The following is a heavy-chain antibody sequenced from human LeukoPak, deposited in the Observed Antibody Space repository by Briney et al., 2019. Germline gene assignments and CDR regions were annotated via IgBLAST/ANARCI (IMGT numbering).Heavy chain of an antibody. CDR3: AREGRVSGYDFDC. CDR2: VNAESTDI. D-gene: IGHD5-12*01. CDR1: GFSFRRYA. V-gene: IGHV3-21*05. Sequence: GGSLRLSCAASGFSFRRYAMNWVRQAPGKGLEWVAYVNAESTDILYADSVRGRFTISRDNAKNTLFLQMNSLRVEDTAVYYCAREGRVSGYDFDCWGQGTLVTVSS. J-gene: IGHJ4*02.